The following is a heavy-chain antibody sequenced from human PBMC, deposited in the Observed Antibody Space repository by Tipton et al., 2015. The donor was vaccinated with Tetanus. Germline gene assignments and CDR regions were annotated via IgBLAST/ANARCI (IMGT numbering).Heavy chain of an antibody. D-gene: IGHD2-8*01. Sequence: SLRLSCAASGFTFSSYAMSWVRQAPGKGLEWVSAISGSGGSTYYADSVKGRFTTSRDNSKNTLYLQMNSLRAEDTAVYYCASKPYCTNGVCYDYGVDYWGQGTLVTVSS. CDR1: GFTFSSYA. V-gene: IGHV3-23*01. CDR3: ASKPYCTNGVCYDYGVDY. J-gene: IGHJ4*02. CDR2: ISGSGGST.